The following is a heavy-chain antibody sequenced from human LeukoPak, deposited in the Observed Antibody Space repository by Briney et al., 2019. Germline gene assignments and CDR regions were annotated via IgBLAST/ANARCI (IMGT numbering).Heavy chain of an antibody. D-gene: IGHD1-14*01. V-gene: IGHV3-21*01. CDR2: ISSSSSYI. Sequence: GGSLRLSCAASGFTFSSYAMSWVRQAPGKGLEWVSSISSSSSYIYYADSVKGRFTISRDNAKNSLYPQMNSLRAEDTAVYYCARGRNNAFDIWGQGTMVTVSS. CDR3: ARGRNNAFDI. J-gene: IGHJ3*02. CDR1: GFTFSSYA.